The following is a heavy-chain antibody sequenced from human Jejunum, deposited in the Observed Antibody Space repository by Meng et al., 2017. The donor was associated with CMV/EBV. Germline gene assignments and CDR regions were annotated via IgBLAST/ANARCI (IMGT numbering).Heavy chain of an antibody. D-gene: IGHD4/OR15-4a*01. J-gene: IGHJ5*02. V-gene: IGHV3-74*03. CDR3: ARPPSLWDYGSLDPSDL. CDR2: ISADGTKI. Sequence: TFDTYWMHWVRLAPGKEPLWISHISADGTKIKYADSVKGRFTVSRDNAKNTLYLQMNNLRAEDTAVYYCARPPSLWDYGSLDPSDLWGQGTLVTVSS. CDR1: TFDTYW.